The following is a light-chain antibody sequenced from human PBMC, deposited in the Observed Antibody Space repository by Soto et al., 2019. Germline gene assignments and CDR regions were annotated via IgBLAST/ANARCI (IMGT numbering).Light chain of an antibody. V-gene: IGKV3-20*01. CDR2: GTS. J-gene: IGKJ5*01. CDR1: QSVSSSS. Sequence: EMALTQSQATLCLSPGESAAISWLARQSVSSSSLAWYQQRPGQAPRLLIYGTSSRATGIPDRFSGSGSGTDFTLTISRLEPEDFAVYFCQRYGSSPLITFGQGTRLEIK. CDR3: QRYGSSPLIT.